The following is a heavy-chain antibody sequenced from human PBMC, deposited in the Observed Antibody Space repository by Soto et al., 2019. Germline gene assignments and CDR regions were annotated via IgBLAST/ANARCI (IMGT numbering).Heavy chain of an antibody. CDR2: LSYDGRNK. D-gene: IGHD4-17*01. Sequence: QVQLVESGGGVVQPGTSLRLSCAASGFTFSSYGMHWVRQAPGKGLEWVAVLSYDGRNKYYADAVRGRFTISRDNSESTLDLQMNSLRAEDTAVYYCAKQGDYDGLFEYWGRGTLVTVSS. CDR3: AKQGDYDGLFEY. V-gene: IGHV3-30*18. J-gene: IGHJ4*02. CDR1: GFTFSSYG.